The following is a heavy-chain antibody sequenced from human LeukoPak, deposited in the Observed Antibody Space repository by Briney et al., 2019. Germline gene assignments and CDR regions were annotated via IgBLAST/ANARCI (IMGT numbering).Heavy chain of an antibody. CDR3: ARVIMDYGGQGEVGAFDI. D-gene: IGHD4-23*01. Sequence: GGSLRLSCAASGFTVSSNYMSWVRQAPGKGLEWVSVIYSGGSTYYADSVKGRFTISRDNSKNTLYLQMNSLRAEDTAVYYCARVIMDYGGQGEVGAFDIWGQGTMVTVSS. V-gene: IGHV3-53*01. J-gene: IGHJ3*02. CDR2: IYSGGST. CDR1: GFTVSSNY.